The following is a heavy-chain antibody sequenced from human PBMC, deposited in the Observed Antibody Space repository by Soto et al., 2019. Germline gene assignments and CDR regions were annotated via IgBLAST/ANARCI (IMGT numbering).Heavy chain of an antibody. CDR1: GDSVSSNSAA. Sequence: SQTLSLTCAISGDSVSSNSAAWNWIRQSPSRGLEWLGRTYYRSKWYNDYAVSVNSQITINPDTSKNQFSLQVNSVTPEDTAVYYCARDDGGNLYYYYYMDVWGKGTTVTVSS. CDR2: TYYRSKWYN. CDR3: ARDDGGNLYYYYYMDV. J-gene: IGHJ6*03. D-gene: IGHD2-15*01. V-gene: IGHV6-1*01.